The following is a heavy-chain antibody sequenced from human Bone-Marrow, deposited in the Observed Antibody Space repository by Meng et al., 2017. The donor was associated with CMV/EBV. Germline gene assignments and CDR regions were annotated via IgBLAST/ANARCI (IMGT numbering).Heavy chain of an antibody. CDR1: GGSISPYY. D-gene: IGHD2-2*02. CDR2: ISYSGST. J-gene: IGHJ6*02. V-gene: IGHV4-59*01. Sequence: GSLRLSCTVSGGSISPYYWNWIRQPPGKGLEWIGYISYSGSTNYNPSLKSRVTISVDTSKNQFSLKLSSVTAADTAVYFCARERGCTSTSCYTRLLYYYGMDIWGQGTTVTVSS. CDR3: ARERGCTSTSCYTRLLYYYGMDI.